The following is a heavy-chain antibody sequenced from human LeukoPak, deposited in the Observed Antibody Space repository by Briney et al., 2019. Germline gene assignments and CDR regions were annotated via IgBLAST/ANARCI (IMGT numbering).Heavy chain of an antibody. J-gene: IGHJ6*03. CDR1: GGSISSGGYY. D-gene: IGHD2-15*01. Sequence: SQTLSLTCTVSGGSISSGGYYWSWIRQPPGKGLEWIGYIYHSGSTYYNPSLKSRVTISVDRSKNQFSLKLSSVTAADTAVYYCACHLAQIPSDMRYYYYMDVWXXXTTVTVSS. CDR2: IYHSGST. V-gene: IGHV4-30-2*01. CDR3: ACHLAQIPSDMRYYYYMDV.